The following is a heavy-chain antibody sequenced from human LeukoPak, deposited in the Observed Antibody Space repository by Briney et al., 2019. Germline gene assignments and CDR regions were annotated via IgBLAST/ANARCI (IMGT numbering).Heavy chain of an antibody. V-gene: IGHV3-64D*09. Sequence: GRSLRLSCSGSGVTSSSYAMHWVRQAAGKGLEYGSATGSNGGSTYYADSVKGRFTISRDNSKNTLYLQMSSLRAEDTAVYYCVKGYCSSTSCYGDYWGQGALVAVSS. J-gene: IGHJ4*02. D-gene: IGHD2-2*01. CDR2: TGSNGGST. CDR3: VKGYCSSTSCYGDY. CDR1: GVTSSSYA.